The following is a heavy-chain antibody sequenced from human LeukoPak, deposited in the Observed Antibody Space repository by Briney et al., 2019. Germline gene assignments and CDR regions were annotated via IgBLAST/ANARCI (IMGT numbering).Heavy chain of an antibody. Sequence: PGGSLRLSCVASAFTFSKHPMSWVREAPGKGLELVSAINEMGDITKYADSVRRRFTISRDNSKNTLYLQMNSLRAEDTAVYYCVRGDDSSPGRVLEYWGRGTHVTVP. CDR3: VRGDDSSPGRVLEY. CDR2: INEMGDIT. J-gene: IGHJ4*02. V-gene: IGHV3-23*01. CDR1: AFTFSKHP. D-gene: IGHD3-9*01.